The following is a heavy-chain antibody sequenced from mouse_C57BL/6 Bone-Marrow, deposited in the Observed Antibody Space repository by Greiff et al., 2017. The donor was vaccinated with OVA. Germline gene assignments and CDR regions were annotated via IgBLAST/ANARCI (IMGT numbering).Heavy chain of an antibody. CDR2: IYPSDSET. Sequence: QVQLQQPGAELVRPGSSVKLSCKASGYTFTSYWMAWVKQRPGQGLEWIGNIYPSDSETHYNQKFKDKATLTVDKSSSTAYMQLSSLTSEDLAVYYCARKYYSGSSSVYWYFDVWGTGTTVTVSS. D-gene: IGHD1-1*01. CDR3: ARKYYSGSSSVYWYFDV. CDR1: GYTFTSYW. J-gene: IGHJ1*03. V-gene: IGHV1-61*01.